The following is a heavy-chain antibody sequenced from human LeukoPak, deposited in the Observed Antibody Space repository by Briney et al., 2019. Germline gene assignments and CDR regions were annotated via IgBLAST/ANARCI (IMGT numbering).Heavy chain of an antibody. CDR2: ISGSVGST. V-gene: IGHV3-23*01. CDR1: GLTFSSYA. D-gene: IGHD3-10*01. CDR3: AKDSFSGSYFDY. J-gene: IGHJ4*02. Sequence: GGSLRLSCAASGLTFSSYAMSWVRQAPGRGLEWCSAISGSVGSTYYADSVKVRFTISRDNSKNTLYLQMNSLIAEDTAVYYCAKDSFSGSYFDYWGQGTLVTVSS.